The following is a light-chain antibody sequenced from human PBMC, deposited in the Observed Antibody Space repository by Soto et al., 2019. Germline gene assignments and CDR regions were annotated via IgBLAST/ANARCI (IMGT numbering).Light chain of an antibody. Sequence: IVLTQSPGTLSLSPGERATLSCRAGQSVSSSYLAWYQQKPGQAPRLLIYGASSRATGIPDRFSGSGSGTDFTLTISRLEPEDFAVYYCQQYGSSAWTFGQGTKVDIK. CDR1: QSVSSSY. J-gene: IGKJ1*01. CDR2: GAS. V-gene: IGKV3-20*01. CDR3: QQYGSSAWT.